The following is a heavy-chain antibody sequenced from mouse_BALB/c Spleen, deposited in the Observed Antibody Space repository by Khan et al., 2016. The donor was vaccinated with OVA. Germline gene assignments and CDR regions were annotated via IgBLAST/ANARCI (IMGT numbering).Heavy chain of an antibody. J-gene: IGHJ1*01. CDR3: ARYYGNYGWYFDV. D-gene: IGHD2-1*01. V-gene: IGHV2-9*02. CDR1: GFSLTSYG. Sequence: VQLQESGPGLVAPSQSLSITCTVSGFSLTSYGVHCVRQPPGKGLEWLGVIWTGGSTNYNSALMSRLSISKDNSKSQVFLKMNSLQTDDTAMYYCARYYGNYGWYFDVWGAGTTVTVSS. CDR2: IWTGGST.